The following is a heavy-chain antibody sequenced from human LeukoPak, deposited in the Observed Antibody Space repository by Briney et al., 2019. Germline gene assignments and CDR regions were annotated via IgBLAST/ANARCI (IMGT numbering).Heavy chain of an antibody. V-gene: IGHV4-39*01. CDR3: ARILNYYCSGSYYNGGDY. CDR1: GGSISSSSYY. CDR2: IYYSGST. D-gene: IGHD3-10*01. J-gene: IGHJ4*02. Sequence: SETLSLTCTVSGGSISSSSYYWGWIRQPPGKGLEWIGSIYYSGSTYYNPSLKSRVTISVDTSKNQFSLKLSSVTAADTAVYYCARILNYYCSGSYYNGGDYWGQGTLVTVSS.